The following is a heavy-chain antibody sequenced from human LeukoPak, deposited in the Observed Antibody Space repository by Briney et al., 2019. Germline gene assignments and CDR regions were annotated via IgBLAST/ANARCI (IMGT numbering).Heavy chain of an antibody. V-gene: IGHV4-39*01. CDR3: AVGLAADGCFDF. CDR2: IYYSGST. Sequence: SETLSLTCTVSGGSISSSSYYWGWIRQPPGKALEWIGSIYYSGSTYYNPSLKSRVTISVDTSKNQFSLKLSSVTAADTAVYYCAVGLAADGCFDFWGQGTLVTVSS. CDR1: GGSISSSSYY. D-gene: IGHD6-13*01. J-gene: IGHJ4*02.